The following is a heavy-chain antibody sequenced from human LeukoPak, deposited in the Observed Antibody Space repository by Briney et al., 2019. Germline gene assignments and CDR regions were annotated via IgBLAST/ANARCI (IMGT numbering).Heavy chain of an antibody. CDR2: IWYDGSNK. CDR1: GFTFSSYG. Sequence: PGRSLRLSCAASGFTFSSYGVHWVRQAPGKGLEWVAVIWYDGSNKYYADSVKGRFTISRDNSKNTLYLQMNSLRAEDTAVYYCARAEGYYDSSGNDAFDIWGQGTMVTVSS. V-gene: IGHV3-33*01. D-gene: IGHD3-22*01. CDR3: ARAEGYYDSSGNDAFDI. J-gene: IGHJ3*02.